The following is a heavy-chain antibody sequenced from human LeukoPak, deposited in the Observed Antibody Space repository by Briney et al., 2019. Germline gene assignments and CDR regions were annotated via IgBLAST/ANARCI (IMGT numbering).Heavy chain of an antibody. D-gene: IGHD3-3*01. CDR3: GKDIEYYDFLNGYEY. Sequence: GGSLRLSCAASGFTFEEYSMQWVRRPPGKGLEWVAVIRWDGGTTYYADSVKGRFTISRDNSEKSGYLQMNSLRTEDTAFYYCGKDIEYYDFLNGYEYRGQGTLVTVSS. J-gene: IGHJ4*02. V-gene: IGHV3-43*01. CDR2: IRWDGGTT. CDR1: GFTFEEYS.